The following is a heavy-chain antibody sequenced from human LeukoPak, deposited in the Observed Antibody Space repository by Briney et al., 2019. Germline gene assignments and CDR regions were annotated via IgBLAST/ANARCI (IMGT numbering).Heavy chain of an antibody. V-gene: IGHV1-18*01. CDR1: GYIFTSYG. D-gene: IGHD3-3*01. CDR2: ISHNNRDT. CDR3: ARDQYWSGYFYFDN. Sequence: ASVEVSCKASGYIFTSYGITWVRQAPGQGLEWMGWISHNNRDTKYAQNLQGRVTMSIDASTNTAYMELTSLRSDDTAVYYCARDQYWSGYFYFDNWGQGTLVTVSS. J-gene: IGHJ4*02.